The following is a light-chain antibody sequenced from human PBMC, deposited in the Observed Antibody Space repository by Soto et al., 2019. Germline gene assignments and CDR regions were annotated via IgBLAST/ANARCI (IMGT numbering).Light chain of an antibody. V-gene: IGKV3-20*01. CDR3: QQYGSSRPLT. CDR2: GAS. J-gene: IGKJ4*01. Sequence: EIVLTQSPGPLSLSPGERATLSCRASQSVSSGYLAWYQQKPGQAPGLLISGASSRATGIPDRFSGSGSGTDFTLIISRLEPEDFGVYYCQQYGSSRPLTFGGGTKVEIK. CDR1: QSVSSGY.